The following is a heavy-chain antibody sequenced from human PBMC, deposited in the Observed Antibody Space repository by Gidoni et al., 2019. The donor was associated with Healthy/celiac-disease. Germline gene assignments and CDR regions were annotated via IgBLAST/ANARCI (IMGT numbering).Heavy chain of an antibody. J-gene: IGHJ5*02. CDR1: AYSFTSYG. V-gene: IGHV1-18*01. D-gene: IGHD4-17*01. Sequence: QVQLVQSGAEVKKPGASVKVSCTSSAYSFTSYGISWVRQAPGQGLEWMGWSSAYNGNTNYAQKRQGRVTMTTDTSKSTAYMELRSLRSDDTGVYYCARDFSRYGDYDPPWGQGTLVTVSS. CDR3: ARDFSRYGDYDPP. CDR2: SSAYNGNT.